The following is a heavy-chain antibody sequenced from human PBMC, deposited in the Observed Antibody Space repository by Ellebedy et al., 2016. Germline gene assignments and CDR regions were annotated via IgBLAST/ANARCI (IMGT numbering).Heavy chain of an antibody. CDR2: IYYSGST. Sequence: SETLSLTXTVSGGSISSSSYYWGWIRQPPGKGLEWIGSIYYSGSTYYNPSLKSRVTISVDTSKNQFSLKLSSVTAADTAVYYCARGRIAVAGTEGWFDPWGQGTLVTVSS. CDR1: GGSISSSSYY. V-gene: IGHV4-39*07. D-gene: IGHD6-19*01. CDR3: ARGRIAVAGTEGWFDP. J-gene: IGHJ5*02.